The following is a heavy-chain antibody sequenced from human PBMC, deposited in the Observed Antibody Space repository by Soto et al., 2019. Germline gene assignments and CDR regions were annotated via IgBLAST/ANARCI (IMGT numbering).Heavy chain of an antibody. CDR1: GGSISSSNW. V-gene: IGHV4-4*02. CDR2: IYHSGST. D-gene: IGHD6-13*01. Sequence: SETLSLTCAVSGGSISSSNWWSWVRQPPGKGLEWIGEIYHSGSTNYNPSLKSRVTISVDKSKNQFSLKLSSVTAADTAVYYCARVPSSSWSYYYYYYGMDVWGQGTTVTVS. CDR3: ARVPSSSWSYYYYYYGMDV. J-gene: IGHJ6*02.